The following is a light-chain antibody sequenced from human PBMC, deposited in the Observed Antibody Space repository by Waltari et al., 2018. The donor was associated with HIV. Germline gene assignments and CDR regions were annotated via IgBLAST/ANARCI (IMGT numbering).Light chain of an antibody. CDR1: QNITNK. V-gene: IGKV3D-15*01. J-gene: IGKJ1*01. CDR2: DAS. CDR3: QQYKYWPET. Sequence: EVVLTQAPSTLSVSLGEGASLSCRTSQNITNKLGWYRKKAGQAHRILIYDASRRATAIPDRFSGSGSGTEFNLTISRLVFEDVAVYVCQQYKYWPETFGQGTKVEIK.